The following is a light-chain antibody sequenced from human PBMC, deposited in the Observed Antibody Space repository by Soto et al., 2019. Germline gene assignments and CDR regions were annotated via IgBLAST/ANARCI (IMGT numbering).Light chain of an antibody. V-gene: IGLV2-14*01. CDR3: SSYKTPNTWV. CDR2: EVK. J-gene: IGLJ3*02. Sequence: QSALTQPASVSGSPGQSITISCTGTSSDVGGYDYVSWYQQHPGKAPKLMICEVKNRPSGVSNRFSGSKSGNTASLTISGLQTEDEADYYCSSYKTPNTWVFGGGTKLTVL. CDR1: SSDVGGYDY.